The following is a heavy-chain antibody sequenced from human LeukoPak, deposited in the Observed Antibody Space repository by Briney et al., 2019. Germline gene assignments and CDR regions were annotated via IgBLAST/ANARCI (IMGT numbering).Heavy chain of an antibody. J-gene: IGHJ4*02. D-gene: IGHD6-13*01. CDR3: ARDSTAAAG. Sequence: GGSLRLSCTASGFTFSSYSIHWVRQAPGKGLEWVAVIWYDGSNKYYADSVKGRFTISRDNSKNTLYLQMNSLRAEDTAVYYCARDSTAAAGWGQGTLVTVSS. CDR2: IWYDGSNK. V-gene: IGHV3-33*08. CDR1: GFTFSSYS.